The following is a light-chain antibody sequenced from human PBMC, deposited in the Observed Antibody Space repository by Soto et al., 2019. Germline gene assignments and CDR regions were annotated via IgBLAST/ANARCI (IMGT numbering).Light chain of an antibody. CDR1: SSDVGAYIY. CDR3: CSYTSSRTYV. V-gene: IGLV2-14*01. CDR2: EVT. Sequence: QSVLTQPASVSGSPGQSITISCTGTSSDVGAYIYVSWYQHHPGKAPKVMIYEVTNRPSGVSDRFSGSKSGNTASLTISGLKAEDEADYYCCSYTSSRTYVFGTGTKVTVL. J-gene: IGLJ1*01.